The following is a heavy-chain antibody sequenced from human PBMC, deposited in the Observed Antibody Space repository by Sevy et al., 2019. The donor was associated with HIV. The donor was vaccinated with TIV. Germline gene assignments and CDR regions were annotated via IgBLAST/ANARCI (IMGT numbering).Heavy chain of an antibody. CDR1: RFTFSSSA. V-gene: IGHV3-23*01. CDR2: ISTGGRNT. Sequence: GGSLRLSCAASRFTFSSSAMNWVRQVPGKGLEWVSSISTGGRNTYYAYSVEGRFTISRDNSENTLYLQMNSLRADDTAVYYCAKGYCSGGSCPSDYYYYGLDVWGQGTTVTVSS. D-gene: IGHD2-15*01. CDR3: AKGYCSGGSCPSDYYYYGLDV. J-gene: IGHJ6*02.